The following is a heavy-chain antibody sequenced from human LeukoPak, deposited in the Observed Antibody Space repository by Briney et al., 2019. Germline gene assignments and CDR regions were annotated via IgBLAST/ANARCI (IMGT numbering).Heavy chain of an antibody. CDR2: IGHSGTT. J-gene: IGHJ6*04. CDR3: ARGAAGYCSGGSCGYYYYYGMDV. D-gene: IGHD2-15*01. Sequence: SETLSLTCAVSGYSISSGHYWGWIRQPPGKGLEWIGSIGHSGTTYYNPSLKSRVSISVDTSKNQFSLKLSSVTAADTAVYYCARGAAGYCSGGSCGYYYYYGMDVWGKGTTVTVSS. CDR1: GYSISSGHY. V-gene: IGHV4-38-2*01.